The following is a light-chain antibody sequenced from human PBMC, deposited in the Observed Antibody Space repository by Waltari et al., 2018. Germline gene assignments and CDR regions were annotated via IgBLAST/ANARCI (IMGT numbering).Light chain of an antibody. Sequence: EIVMAQSPASLSVSPGERAIFSCRARQSVTTNVAWYQQKPGQPPRLLSYGASTRATDIPARFSGSGSGTEFTLTITSPQSEDVGVYYCHQYNDGPPFNFGQGTKLEIK. J-gene: IGKJ2*01. V-gene: IGKV3-15*01. CDR3: HQYNDGPPFN. CDR1: QSVTTN. CDR2: GAS.